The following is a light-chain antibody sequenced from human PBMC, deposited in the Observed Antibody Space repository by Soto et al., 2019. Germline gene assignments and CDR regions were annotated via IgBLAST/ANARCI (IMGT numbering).Light chain of an antibody. Sequence: QSVLTQPPSLSAAPGQKVTISCSGSGSNIGFNRVSWYQQVPGTAPTLLIYENDKRPSGVPDRFSGSKYGTSATLAITGLRTGDEADYYCGTWDNSLGGVVFGGGTKLTVL. J-gene: IGLJ2*01. V-gene: IGLV1-51*01. CDR1: GSNIGFNR. CDR2: END. CDR3: GTWDNSLGGVV.